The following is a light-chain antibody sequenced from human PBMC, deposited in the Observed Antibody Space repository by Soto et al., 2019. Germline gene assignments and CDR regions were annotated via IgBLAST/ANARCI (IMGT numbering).Light chain of an antibody. J-gene: IGKJ1*01. CDR2: AAS. CDR3: QQYYNWPRT. CDR1: QSVTVN. Sequence: EILLTQSPSTLSLSPGEGVTLSCRASQSVTVNSLAWYQQKPGQAPRLLIYAASTRATGIPARISGSGSGTEFILTISSLRSEDFAVYFCQQYYNWPRTFGQGTKVDIK. V-gene: IGKV3-15*01.